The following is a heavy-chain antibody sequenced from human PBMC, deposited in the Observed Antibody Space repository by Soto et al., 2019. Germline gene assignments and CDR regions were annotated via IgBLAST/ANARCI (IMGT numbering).Heavy chain of an antibody. CDR1: GFTFTTHA. Sequence: QVQLVETGGGVVQPRRSLRLSCAASGFTFTTHAIHWVRQAPGKGLEWVAVISNDGRGKYYADSVKGRFTIFRDNSKNTLYLQINSLRSDDTAVYYCARDQCFGGGRSCYYFHFWGQGTLVTVSS. CDR2: ISNDGRGK. D-gene: IGHD2-15*01. V-gene: IGHV3-30*04. CDR3: ARDQCFGGGRSCYYFHF. J-gene: IGHJ4*02.